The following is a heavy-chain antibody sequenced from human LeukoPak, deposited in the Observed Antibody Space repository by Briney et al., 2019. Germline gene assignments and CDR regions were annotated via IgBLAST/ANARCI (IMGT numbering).Heavy chain of an antibody. V-gene: IGHV3-30*04. CDR2: ISYDGSNK. D-gene: IGHD6-19*01. J-gene: IGHJ5*02. CDR1: GFTFSSYA. Sequence: GGSLRLSCAASGFTFSSYAMHWVRQAPGKGLEWVAVISYDGSNKYYADSVKGRFTISRDNSKNTLYLQMNSLRAEDTAVYYCAREYSSGRYRSNWFDPWGQGTLVTVSS. CDR3: AREYSSGRYRSNWFDP.